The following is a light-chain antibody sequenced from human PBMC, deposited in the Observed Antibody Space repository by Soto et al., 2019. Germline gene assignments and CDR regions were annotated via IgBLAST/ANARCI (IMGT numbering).Light chain of an antibody. J-gene: IGKJ1*01. V-gene: IGKV1-5*03. Sequence: DIQMTQSHSTLSGSVGDRVTITCRASQTISSCLAWYQQNPGKAPKLLIYKASTLKSGVPSRFSGSGSGTEFTLTIRSLQPDDFATYYCQHYNSYSEAFGQGTKVDIK. CDR3: QHYNSYSEA. CDR1: QTISSC. CDR2: KAS.